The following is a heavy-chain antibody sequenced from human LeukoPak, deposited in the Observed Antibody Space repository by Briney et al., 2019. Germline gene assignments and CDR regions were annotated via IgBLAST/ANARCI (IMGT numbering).Heavy chain of an antibody. CDR1: GLIFSGSW. Sequence: GGSLRLSCAASGLIFSGSWMNWVRQAPGKGLEWVATINPDGNKKGVADSVRGRFTISRDDAENSLYLQMNSLRAEDTAVYYCARDFAYKKFDYWGQGTLVTVSS. J-gene: IGHJ4*02. CDR3: ARDFAYKKFDY. V-gene: IGHV3-7*03. CDR2: INPDGNKK. D-gene: IGHD2-21*01.